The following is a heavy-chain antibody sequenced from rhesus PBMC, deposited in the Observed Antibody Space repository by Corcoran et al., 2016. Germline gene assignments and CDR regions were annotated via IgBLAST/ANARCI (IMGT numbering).Heavy chain of an antibody. V-gene: IGHV4-76*01. Sequence: QVQLQESGPGLVQPSEPLSPTCAGSGHSVSGGFDWTWNRKPPGKGLEWIGYISGSSGNTDYSPSVKNLVTISKDTSKNQFSLLLTSVTAADTAVYYCARSRAGTTWANDYWGQGVLVTVSS. CDR3: ARSRAGTTWANDY. D-gene: IGHD1-20*01. J-gene: IGHJ4*01. CDR1: GHSVSGGFD. CDR2: ISGSSGNT.